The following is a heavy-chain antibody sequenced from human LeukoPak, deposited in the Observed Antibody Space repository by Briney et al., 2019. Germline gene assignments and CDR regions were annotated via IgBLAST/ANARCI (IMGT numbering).Heavy chain of an antibody. V-gene: IGHV4-59*08. Sequence: SETLSLTCTVSGGTISSFYWSWIRQPPGKGLEWMGYIYYSGSTNYNPSLKSGVTISVDKSKYQFSLKLSSVTAADTAVYYFARHAYYYVSSGYYYFDYLGRGTLVTVSS. CDR2: IYYSGST. CDR1: GGTISSFY. D-gene: IGHD3-22*01. J-gene: IGHJ4*02. CDR3: ARHAYYYVSSGYYYFDY.